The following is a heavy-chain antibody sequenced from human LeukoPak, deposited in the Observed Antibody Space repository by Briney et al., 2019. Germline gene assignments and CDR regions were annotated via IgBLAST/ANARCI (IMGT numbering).Heavy chain of an antibody. CDR2: ISYDGSNK. V-gene: IGHV3-30*18. D-gene: IGHD6-6*01. J-gene: IGHJ4*02. Sequence: PSGGSLRLSCAASGFTFSSYGMHWVRQAPGKGLEWVAVISYDGSNKYYADSVKGRFTISRDNSKNTLYLQMNSLRAEDTAVYYCAKGLWFEYSSSYFDYWAREPWSPSPQ. CDR3: AKGLWFEYSSSYFDY. CDR1: GFTFSSYG.